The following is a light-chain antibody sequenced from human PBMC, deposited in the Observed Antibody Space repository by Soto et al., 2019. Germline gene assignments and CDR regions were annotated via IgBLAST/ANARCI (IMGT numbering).Light chain of an antibody. J-gene: IGKJ5*01. V-gene: IGKV3-20*01. CDR2: DAF. Sequence: EIVLTQSPGTLSLSPGERATLSCRASQSVSSSYLAWYQQKPGQAPRLLIHDAFMRATGIPDRFSGSGSGTDFTLTISRLEPEDFAVYYCQQFGSSPITFGQGTRLEIK. CDR1: QSVSSSY. CDR3: QQFGSSPIT.